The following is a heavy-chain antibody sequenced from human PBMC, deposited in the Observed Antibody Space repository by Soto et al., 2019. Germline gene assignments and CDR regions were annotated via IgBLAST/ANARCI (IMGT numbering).Heavy chain of an antibody. V-gene: IGHV4-4*02. CDR3: VRAGGHDPRVY. Sequence: QVQVQESGPGLLKPSGTLSLTCAVSGGSISSIDWWSWVRQPPGKGLEWIGEIHQSGSTHYNPSLPSRVTLSVDISKNQLSLSLTSVTAADTAVYYCVRAGGHDPRVYWGQGTQVTVSS. J-gene: IGHJ4*02. D-gene: IGHD5-12*01. CDR2: IHQSGST. CDR1: GGSISSIDW.